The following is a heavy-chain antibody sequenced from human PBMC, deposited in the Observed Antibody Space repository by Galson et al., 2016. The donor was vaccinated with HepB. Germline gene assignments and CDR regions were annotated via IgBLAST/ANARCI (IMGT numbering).Heavy chain of an antibody. D-gene: IGHD5-18*01. CDR1: GGSISSDYYY. CDR3: ARYSRGYSYGYDY. J-gene: IGHJ4*02. V-gene: IGHV4-30-4*01. CDR2: IYYSGRT. Sequence: PLSLTCTVSGGSISSDYYYWSWIRQPPGKGLEWIGYIYYSGRTDYNPSLKSRVTISVDTSKNQFSLKLSSVTAADTAVYYCARYSRGYSYGYDYWGQGTLVTVAS.